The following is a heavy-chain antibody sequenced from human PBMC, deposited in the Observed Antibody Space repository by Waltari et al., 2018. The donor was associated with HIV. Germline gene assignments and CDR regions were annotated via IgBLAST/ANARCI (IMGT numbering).Heavy chain of an antibody. Sequence: EVQLLESGGGLVQPGGSLRLSGAASGFTFEGYAMTWVRLAPGKGLEWVSGISGSGGSTFYADSVKGRFAISRDNSKNTLYLQMNTLRAEDTAVYYCAKFRGSGSDYWGQGAQVTVSS. J-gene: IGHJ4*02. CDR1: GFTFEGYA. V-gene: IGHV3-23*01. CDR2: ISGSGGST. CDR3: AKFRGSGSDY. D-gene: IGHD3-10*01.